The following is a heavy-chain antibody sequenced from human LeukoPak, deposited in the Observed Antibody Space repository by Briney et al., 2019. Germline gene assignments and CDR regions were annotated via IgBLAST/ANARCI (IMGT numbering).Heavy chain of an antibody. J-gene: IGHJ5*02. CDR1: GDTFATDW. Sequence: GESLKISCKGPGDTFATDWIGWVRQLPGKGLEWMGVIYPGDSRTRYNPSFQGQITISADRSISTAYLQWSSLKASDTGMYYCGRRKFTGPWSDPWGQGTLVTVSS. V-gene: IGHV5-51*01. D-gene: IGHD1-14*01. CDR2: IYPGDSRT. CDR3: GRRKFTGPWSDP.